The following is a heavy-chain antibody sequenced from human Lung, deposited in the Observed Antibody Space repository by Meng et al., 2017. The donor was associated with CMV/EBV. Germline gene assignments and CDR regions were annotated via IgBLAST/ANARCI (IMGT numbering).Heavy chain of an antibody. CDR1: GGAISSSNW. CDR3: ARVVTALWGYYFDY. Sequence: GRLKLSGAVLVSLSGALSHICAVSGGAISSSNWWSWVRQPPGKGLEWIGEIYHSGSTNYNPSLKSRVTISVEKSKNQFSLKLSSVPAADKAVYYCARVVTALWGYYFDYWGQGTLVTVSS. CDR2: IYHSGST. J-gene: IGHJ4*02. D-gene: IGHD2-21*02. V-gene: IGHV4-4*02.